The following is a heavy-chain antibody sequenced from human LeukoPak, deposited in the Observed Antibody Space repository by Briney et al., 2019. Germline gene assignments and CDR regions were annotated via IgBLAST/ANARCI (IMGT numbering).Heavy chain of an antibody. V-gene: IGHV4-34*01. CDR2: INPSGRI. Sequence: SETLSLTCAVYGGSFSGYYWTWIRQAPGKGLEWIGEINPSGRISYNPSLKSRLTISVDASKNQFSLNLRSLTTADTAVYYCARGRQEVSMIVVVMTAVSYYLDVWGKGTTVTVS. CDR1: GGSFSGYY. CDR3: ARGRQEVSMIVVVMTAVSYYLDV. D-gene: IGHD3-22*01. J-gene: IGHJ6*03.